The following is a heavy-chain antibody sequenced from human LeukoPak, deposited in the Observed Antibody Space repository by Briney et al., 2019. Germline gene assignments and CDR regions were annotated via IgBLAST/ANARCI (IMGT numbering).Heavy chain of an antibody. Sequence: GAALEISWKGSGFRFTSYWSGGGRPLGGKGLEGRGIIYPGDSHTRYSPSFQGQVTISATKSISTAYLQWSSLKASDTAMYYCARSSYYYDSSGYYFDYWGQGTLVTVSS. D-gene: IGHD3-22*01. V-gene: IGHV5-51*01. J-gene: IGHJ4*02. CDR1: GFRFTSYW. CDR3: ARSSYYYDSSGYYFDY. CDR2: IYPGDSHT.